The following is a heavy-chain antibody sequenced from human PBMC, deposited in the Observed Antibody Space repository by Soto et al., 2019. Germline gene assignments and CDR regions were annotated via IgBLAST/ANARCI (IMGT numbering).Heavy chain of an antibody. Sequence: QVQLVQSGAEMKEPGSSVKVSCKTSGGTFSSSAISWLRQAPGQGLEWMGGIIPLFRTPDYAQKFQGRVTIARDQTPSTAYMEVSSPRTEDTAVYYCARDNDRLQLGGNYYYILDVWGQGTTITVSS. CDR3: ARDNDRLQLGGNYYYILDV. D-gene: IGHD4-4*01. CDR2: IIPLFRTP. J-gene: IGHJ6*02. V-gene: IGHV1-69*05. CDR1: GGTFSSSA.